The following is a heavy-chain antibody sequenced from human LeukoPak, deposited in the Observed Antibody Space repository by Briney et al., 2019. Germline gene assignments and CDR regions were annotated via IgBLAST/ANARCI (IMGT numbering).Heavy chain of an antibody. CDR3: ARARYYYGSGDAFDI. V-gene: IGHV3-30-3*01. Sequence: GSLRLSCAASGFTFSSYAMHWVRQAPGKGLEWVAVISYDGSNKYYADSVKGRFTISRDNSKNTLYLQMNSLRAEDTAVYYCARARYYYGSGDAFDIWGQGTMVTVSS. CDR2: ISYDGSNK. J-gene: IGHJ3*02. CDR1: GFTFSSYA. D-gene: IGHD3-10*01.